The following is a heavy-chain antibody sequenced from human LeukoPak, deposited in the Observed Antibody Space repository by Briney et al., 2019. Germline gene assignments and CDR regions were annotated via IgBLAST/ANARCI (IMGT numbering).Heavy chain of an antibody. Sequence: GGSLRLSCEASGFTLGSYWMSWVRQAPGKGLEWVANIKQDGSEKYYVDSVRGRFTISRDNAKNSLYLQMNSLRAEDTAVYYCARDRRVYGSGSSFDYWGQGTLVTVSS. V-gene: IGHV3-7*01. J-gene: IGHJ4*02. CDR2: IKQDGSEK. CDR3: ARDRRVYGSGSSFDY. CDR1: GFTLGSYW. D-gene: IGHD3-10*01.